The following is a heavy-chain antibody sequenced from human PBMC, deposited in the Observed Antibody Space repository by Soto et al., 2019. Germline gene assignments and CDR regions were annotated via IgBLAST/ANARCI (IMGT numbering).Heavy chain of an antibody. Sequence: EVQLVESGGGLVQPGGSLRLSCAASGFTFSSYSMNWVRQAPGKGLEWVSYISSSSSTIYYADSVKGRFTISRDNAKNSLYRQMNSLRDDDTAVYYCARLRRGWDWYFDHWGRGTLVTVSS. CDR1: GFTFSSYS. CDR2: ISSSSSTI. V-gene: IGHV3-48*02. CDR3: ARLRRGWDWYFDH. D-gene: IGHD3-16*01. J-gene: IGHJ2*01.